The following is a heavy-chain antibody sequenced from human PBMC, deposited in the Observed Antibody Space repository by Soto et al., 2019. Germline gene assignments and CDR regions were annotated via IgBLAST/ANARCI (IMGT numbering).Heavy chain of an antibody. CDR2: IYYSGST. Sequence: SETLSLTCTVSGGSISSYYWSWIRQPPGKGLEWIGYIYYSGSTNYNPSLKSRVTISVDTSKNQFSLKLSSVTAADTAVYYCARHRGYYYDSSGYDIDYWGQGTLVTVSS. D-gene: IGHD3-22*01. CDR3: ARHRGYYYDSSGYDIDY. J-gene: IGHJ4*02. V-gene: IGHV4-59*08. CDR1: GGSISSYY.